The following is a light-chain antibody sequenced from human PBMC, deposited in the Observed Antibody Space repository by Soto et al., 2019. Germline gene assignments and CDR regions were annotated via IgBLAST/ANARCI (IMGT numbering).Light chain of an antibody. Sequence: DIVMTQSPDSLAASLGERATINCKSSQSVFHTSKSKNYLAWYQQKPGQPPKLLIYWASTREFGVPDRFSGSGSGTDFTLTITSLQAEDVAVYHCQQSYSTPVTFGQGTKVEIK. CDR3: QQSYSTPVT. CDR2: WAS. J-gene: IGKJ1*01. CDR1: QSVFHTSKSKNY. V-gene: IGKV4-1*01.